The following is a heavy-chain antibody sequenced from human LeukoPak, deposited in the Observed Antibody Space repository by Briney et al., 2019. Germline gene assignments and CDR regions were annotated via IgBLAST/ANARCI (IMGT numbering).Heavy chain of an antibody. Sequence: PGGALRLSCAASGFTFDEYAMHSVRQAPGKGLEWDSGISWSRYIIEYADSGRGRFTISRDNDKNSLFLQMNSLRADDSAMYYCVRDTVGGSCVHCSLGDAFDTWGQGTMVTVSS. V-gene: IGHV3-9*01. J-gene: IGHJ3*02. CDR1: GFTFDEYA. D-gene: IGHD2-15*01. CDR3: VRDTVGGSCVHCSLGDAFDT. CDR2: ISWSRYII.